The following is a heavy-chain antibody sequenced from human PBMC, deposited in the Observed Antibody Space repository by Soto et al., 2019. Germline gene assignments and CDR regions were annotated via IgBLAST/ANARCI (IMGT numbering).Heavy chain of an antibody. J-gene: IGHJ4*02. D-gene: IGHD2-2*01. Sequence: SETLSLTCTVSGGSISSYYWSWIRQPPGKGLEWIGYIYYSGSTNYNPSLKSRVTISVDTSKNQFSLKLSSVTAADTAVYYCARLKYCSSPSCSDYCGQGTLVTVSS. V-gene: IGHV4-59*08. CDR1: GGSISSYY. CDR3: ARLKYCSSPSCSDY. CDR2: IYYSGST.